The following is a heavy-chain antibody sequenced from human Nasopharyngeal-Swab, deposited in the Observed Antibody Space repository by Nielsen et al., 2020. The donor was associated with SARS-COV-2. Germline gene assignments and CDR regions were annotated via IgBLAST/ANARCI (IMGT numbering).Heavy chain of an antibody. CDR2: IYYSGST. Sequence: SETLSLTCTLSGASISGYYWSWIRQPPGKGLEWIGCIYYSGSTNYNPSLKSRVTISIDTSKNQFSLKLSSVTAADTAVYYCARGGSPNLLYYGSGSHFDYWGQGTLVTVSS. D-gene: IGHD3-10*01. V-gene: IGHV4-59*01. CDR1: GASISGYY. J-gene: IGHJ4*02. CDR3: ARGGSPNLLYYGSGSHFDY.